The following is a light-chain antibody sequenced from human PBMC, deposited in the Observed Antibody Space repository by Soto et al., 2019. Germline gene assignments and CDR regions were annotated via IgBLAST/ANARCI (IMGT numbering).Light chain of an antibody. V-gene: IGLV1-44*01. J-gene: IGLJ3*02. CDR2: NNN. CDR1: SSNIGSTT. Sequence: QSVLTQPPSASGTPGQRVTIACSGSSSNIGSTTVKWYQQLPGTAPKLLIYNNNQRPSGVPDRFSGSKSGTSASLAISGLQFEDEADYYCATWDDSLNGVVFGGGIQVTV. CDR3: ATWDDSLNGVV.